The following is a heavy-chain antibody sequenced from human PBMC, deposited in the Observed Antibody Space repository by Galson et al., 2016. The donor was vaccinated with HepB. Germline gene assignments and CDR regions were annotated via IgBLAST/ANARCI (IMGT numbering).Heavy chain of an antibody. J-gene: IGHJ4*01. CDR1: GFTLSSCG. V-gene: IGHV3-30*18. CDR2: ISDDGSNK. D-gene: IGHD6-6*01. CDR3: AKVGSIAARPDYFDS. Sequence: SLRLSCAASGFTLSSCGMYWVRQAPGKGLEWVAVISDDGSNKMYADSVKGRFTISRDNSKNTLYLQMNSLRLRDTAIYYCAKVGSIAARPDYFDSWGQGTLVTVSS.